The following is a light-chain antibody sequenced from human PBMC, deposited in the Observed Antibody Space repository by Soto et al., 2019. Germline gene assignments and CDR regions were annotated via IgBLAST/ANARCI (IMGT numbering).Light chain of an antibody. J-gene: IGLJ1*01. Sequence: QSALTQTASVSGSPGQSLTISCTGTNRDIASYNAVSWYQQYPGEAPKLLIYEGTKRPSGVSHRFSASKSGNTASLTISALHAAEEADYYCCSFAADNLPYVFGIGTKVTVL. V-gene: IGLV2-23*01. CDR3: CSFAADNLPYV. CDR1: NRDIASYNA. CDR2: EGT.